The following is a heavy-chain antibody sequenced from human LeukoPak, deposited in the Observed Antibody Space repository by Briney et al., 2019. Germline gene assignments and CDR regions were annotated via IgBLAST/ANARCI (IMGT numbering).Heavy chain of an antibody. J-gene: IGHJ3*02. CDR3: ARVFWGPNTTYSFDM. V-gene: IGHV3-74*01. CDR1: GLPLRNYP. Sequence: GRSLRLSCCASGLPLRNYPMPWVPQAPAKGVVSVSCINRDGNRLRYAHSEKRRFTIHRDNAKDTVYLQMKSLRADHTAVYYCARVFWGPNTTYSFDMGGEGTMVTVS. D-gene: IGHD3-16*01. CDR2: INRDGNRL.